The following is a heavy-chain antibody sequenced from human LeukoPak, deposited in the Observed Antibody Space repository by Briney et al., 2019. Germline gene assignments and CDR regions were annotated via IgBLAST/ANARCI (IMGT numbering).Heavy chain of an antibody. D-gene: IGHD5-18*01. V-gene: IGHV3-33*01. CDR1: GFTFSSYG. J-gene: IGHJ4*02. Sequence: GRSLRLSCAASGFTFSSYGMHWVRQAPGKGLEWVAVIWYDGSNKYYADSVKGRFTISRDNAKNSLYLQMNSLRAEDTAVYYCARSIERGYSYGPFDYWGQGTLVTVSS. CDR3: ARSIERGYSYGPFDY. CDR2: IWYDGSNK.